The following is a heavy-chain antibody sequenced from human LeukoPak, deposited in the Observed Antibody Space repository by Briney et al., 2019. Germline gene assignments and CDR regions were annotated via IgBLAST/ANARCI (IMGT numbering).Heavy chain of an antibody. Sequence: SVKVSCKASGGTFSSYAISGVRQAPGQGLEWMGRIIPIFGIANYAQKFQGRVTITADKSTSTAYMELSSLRSEDTAVYYCARTDSSGLIDYWGQGTLVTVSS. D-gene: IGHD3-22*01. V-gene: IGHV1-69*04. CDR3: ARTDSSGLIDY. J-gene: IGHJ4*02. CDR2: IIPIFGIA. CDR1: GGTFSSYA.